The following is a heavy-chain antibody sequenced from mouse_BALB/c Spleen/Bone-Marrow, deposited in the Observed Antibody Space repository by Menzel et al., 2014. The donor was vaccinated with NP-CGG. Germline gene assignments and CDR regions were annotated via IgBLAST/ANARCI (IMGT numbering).Heavy chain of an antibody. D-gene: IGHD3-3*01. J-gene: IGHJ2*01. CDR1: GYTFTSYW. CDR2: IAPGSGGS. Sequence: DLVKPGASVKLSCKASGYTFTSYWINWIKQRPGQGLEWIGRIAPGSGGSYYNEMFKGKATLTVDTSSSTAYIQLSSLSSEDSAVYFCARGGLHYFDYWGQGTTLTVSS. CDR3: ARGGLHYFDY. V-gene: IGHV1S41*01.